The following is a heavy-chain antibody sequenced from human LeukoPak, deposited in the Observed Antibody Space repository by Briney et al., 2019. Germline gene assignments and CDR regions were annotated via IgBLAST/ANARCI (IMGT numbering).Heavy chain of an antibody. CDR1: GFTFSSYW. J-gene: IGHJ4*02. V-gene: IGHV3-74*01. CDR3: ARDLLSSGYYDSSGVDY. Sequence: GGSLRLSCAASGFTFSSYWMHWVRRAPGKGLVWVSRINSDGSSTSYADSVKGRFTISRDNAKNTLYLQMNSLRAEDTAVYYCARDLLSSGYYDSSGVDYWGQGTLVTVSS. CDR2: INSDGSST. D-gene: IGHD3-22*01.